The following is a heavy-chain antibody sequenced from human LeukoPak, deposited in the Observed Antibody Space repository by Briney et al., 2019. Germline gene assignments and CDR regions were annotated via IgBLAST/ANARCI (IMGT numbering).Heavy chain of an antibody. D-gene: IGHD2-21*02. CDR2: IAGSSGYI. Sequence: NTGGSLRLSCGASGFTFSSSAMCWVRQAPGKGLEWVSSIAGSSGYISYADSVKGRFTISRDNAKKSLYLQMTSLTAEDTAVYYCARDRGAYCGGDCYLGFDYWGRGTLVTVSS. CDR1: GFTFSSSA. V-gene: IGHV3-21*01. CDR3: ARDRGAYCGGDCYLGFDY. J-gene: IGHJ4*01.